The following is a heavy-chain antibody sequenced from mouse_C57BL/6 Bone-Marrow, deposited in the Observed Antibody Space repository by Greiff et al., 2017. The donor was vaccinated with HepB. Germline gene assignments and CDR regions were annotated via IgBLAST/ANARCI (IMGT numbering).Heavy chain of an antibody. J-gene: IGHJ4*01. V-gene: IGHV1-15*01. CDR2: IDPETGGT. CDR1: GYTFTDYE. CDR3: LPMDY. Sequence: VKLMESGAELVRPGASVTLSCKASGYTFTDYEMHWVKQTPVHGLEWIGAIDPETGGTAYNQKFKGKAILTADKSSSTAYMELRSLTSEDSAVYYCLPMDYWGQGTSVTVSS.